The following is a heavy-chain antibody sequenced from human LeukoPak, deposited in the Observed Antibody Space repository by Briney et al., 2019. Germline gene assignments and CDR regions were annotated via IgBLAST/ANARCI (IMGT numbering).Heavy chain of an antibody. CDR2: IYRSGGT. D-gene: IGHD6-25*01. J-gene: IGHJ3*01. CDR1: GGSISSSSYY. Sequence: KPSETLSLTCTVSGGSISSSSYYWGWIRQPPGKGLEWIGTIYRSGGTYYNPSLKSRVTISVDTSKNQFSLKLTSVTAADTALYYCARHDLLGSSVWIDAFDFWGQGTMVTVSS. V-gene: IGHV4-39*01. CDR3: ARHDLLGSSVWIDAFDF.